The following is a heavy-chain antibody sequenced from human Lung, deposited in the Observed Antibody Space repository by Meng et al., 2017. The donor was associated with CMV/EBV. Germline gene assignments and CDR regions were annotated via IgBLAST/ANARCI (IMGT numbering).Heavy chain of an antibody. CDR2: IGSRGDT. J-gene: IGHJ6*02. Sequence: ESLKISCAASGFTLSRYDIHWARQATGKGLEWVSGIGSRGDTHYADSVKGRFTISRENAKNSVYLQVNSVRAGDTAVYYCGRKIPVSGMDVWGQGTPVTVSS. D-gene: IGHD1-26*01. CDR3: GRKIPVSGMDV. V-gene: IGHV3-13*01. CDR1: GFTLSRYD.